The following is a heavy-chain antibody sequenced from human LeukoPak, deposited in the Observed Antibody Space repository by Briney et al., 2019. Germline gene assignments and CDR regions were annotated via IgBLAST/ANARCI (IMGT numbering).Heavy chain of an antibody. D-gene: IGHD3-9*01. CDR1: GFTVSSNY. J-gene: IGHJ4*02. V-gene: IGHV3-23*01. Sequence: AGGSLRLSCAASGFTVSSNYMSWVRQAPGKGLEWVSVISGSGGSTYYADSVKGRFTISRDNSKNTLYVQMNSLRAEDTAVYYCAKDGGAYYDILTGYYKGWGQGTLVTVSS. CDR3: AKDGGAYYDILTGYYKG. CDR2: ISGSGGST.